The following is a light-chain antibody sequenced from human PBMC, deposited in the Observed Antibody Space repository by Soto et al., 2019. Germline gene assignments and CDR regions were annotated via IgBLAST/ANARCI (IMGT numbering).Light chain of an antibody. V-gene: IGKV1-5*01. CDR1: QGVSSW. CDR2: AAS. CDR3: QQYNSYSRT. J-gene: IGKJ1*01. Sequence: DIQMTQSPSTLSGSVGDRFTMTCRASQGVSSWLAWYQQKPGKAPRPLIYAASNLQSEVPSRFSGSGSGTEFTLTISSLQPDDFATYYCQQYNSYSRTFGQGTKVDIK.